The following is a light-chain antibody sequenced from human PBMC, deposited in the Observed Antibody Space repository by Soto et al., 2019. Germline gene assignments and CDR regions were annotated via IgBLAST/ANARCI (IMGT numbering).Light chain of an antibody. CDR3: MQALQTTWT. J-gene: IGKJ1*01. V-gene: IGKV2-28*01. CDR2: LGS. CDR1: QSLLHSNGYNY. Sequence: DVVMTKKPLSLPVTPGEPASISCRSSQSLLHSNGYNYLDWYLQKPGQSPQLLIYLGSNRASGVPDRFSGSGSGTDFTLKISRVEAEDVGVYYCMQALQTTWTFGQGTKVDIK.